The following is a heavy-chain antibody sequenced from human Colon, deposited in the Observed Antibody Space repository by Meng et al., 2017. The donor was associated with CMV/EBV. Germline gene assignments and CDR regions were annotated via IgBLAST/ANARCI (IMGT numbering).Heavy chain of an antibody. V-gene: IGHV3-23*01. Sequence: QLLGCGGGLVQPGGSLRLSCAAYGFTFSSFAMSWVRQAPGKGPEWVSFITDSGGYADYIDSVKGRFTISRDNSKNTVYLQINSQRAEDTAVYYCVKDGGWLATYWGQGTLVTVSS. CDR2: ITDSGGYA. J-gene: IGHJ4*02. CDR1: GFTFSSFA. D-gene: IGHD6-19*01. CDR3: VKDGGWLATY.